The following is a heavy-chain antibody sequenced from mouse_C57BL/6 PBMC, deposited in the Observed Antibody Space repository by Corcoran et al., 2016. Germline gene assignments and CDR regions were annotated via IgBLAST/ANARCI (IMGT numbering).Heavy chain of an antibody. D-gene: IGHD2-4*01. CDR1: GYTFTDYY. V-gene: IGHV1-76*01. J-gene: IGHJ3*01. Sequence: QVQLKQSGAELVRPGASVKLSCKASGYTFTDYYINWVKQRPGQGLEWIARIYPGSGNTYYNEKFKGKATLTAEKSSSTAYMQLSSLTSEDSAVYFCARKDDYTWFAYWGQGTLVTVSA. CDR2: IYPGSGNT. CDR3: ARKDDYTWFAY.